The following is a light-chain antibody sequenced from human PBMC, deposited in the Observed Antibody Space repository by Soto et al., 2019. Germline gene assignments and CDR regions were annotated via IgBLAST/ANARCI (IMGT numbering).Light chain of an antibody. CDR2: DAS. CDR1: QSVSSY. CDR3: QQRSNWPPP. J-gene: IGKJ2*01. V-gene: IGKV3-11*01. Sequence: EIVLTQSPATLSLSPGERATLSCRASQSVSSYLAWYQQKPGQAPRLLIYDASNRATGIPARFSGSGSGTDFTLTFSSLEPEDFAVYYCQQRSNWPPPFGQGTKLEIK.